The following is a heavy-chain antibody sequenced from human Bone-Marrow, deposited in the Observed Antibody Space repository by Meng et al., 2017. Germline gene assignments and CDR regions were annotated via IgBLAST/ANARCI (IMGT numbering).Heavy chain of an antibody. CDR1: GGTFSSYA. D-gene: IGHD1-7*01. Sequence: GLRVRSGAEGKKPGSSGKVSCKASGGTFSSYAISWVRQAPGQGLEWMGGIIPIFGTANYAQKFQGRVTITADKSTSTAYMELSSLRSEDTAVYYCARDLHKYNWNYGGWFDPWGQGTLVTVSS. V-gene: IGHV1-69*06. CDR3: ARDLHKYNWNYGGWFDP. J-gene: IGHJ5*02. CDR2: IIPIFGTA.